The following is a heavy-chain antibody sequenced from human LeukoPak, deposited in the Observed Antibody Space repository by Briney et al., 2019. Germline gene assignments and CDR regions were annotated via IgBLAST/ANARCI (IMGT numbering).Heavy chain of an antibody. CDR2: SIPIFGTA. D-gene: IGHD2-15*01. Sequence: WVTVSCKGSVCIFISYPISAVRQPPGQGVAWVGGSIPIFGTANKAQKFQGRVTITEDDSTSTAYMELSSLRSEDTAVYYCARGWDCSGGSCYFDYWGQGTLVTVSS. CDR1: VCIFISYP. CDR3: ARGWDCSGGSCYFDY. J-gene: IGHJ4*02. V-gene: IGHV1-69*01.